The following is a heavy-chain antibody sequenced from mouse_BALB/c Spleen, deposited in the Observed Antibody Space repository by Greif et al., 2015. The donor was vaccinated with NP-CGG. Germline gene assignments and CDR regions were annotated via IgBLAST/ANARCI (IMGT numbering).Heavy chain of an antibody. CDR1: GYTFTDYA. D-gene: IGHD2-3*01. CDR3: ARGGYSWGDY. CDR2: ISTYYGDA. V-gene: IGHV1S137*01. J-gene: IGHJ4*01. Sequence: QVQLQQSGAELVRPGVSVKISCKGSGYTFTDYAMHWVKQSHAKSLEWIGVISTYYGDASYNQKFKGKATMTVDKSSSTAYMELARLTSEDSAIYYCARGGYSWGDYWGQGTSVTVSS.